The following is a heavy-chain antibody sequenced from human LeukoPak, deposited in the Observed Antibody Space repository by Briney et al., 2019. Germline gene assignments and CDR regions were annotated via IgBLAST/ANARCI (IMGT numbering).Heavy chain of an antibody. Sequence: PGGSLRLSCAASGFTFSSYAMHWVRQAPGKGLEWVAVISCDGSNKYYADSVKSRFTISRDNSKNTLYLQMNSLRAEDTAVYYCARDQEGIVVVPAAINYYYYGMDVWGKGTTVTVSS. J-gene: IGHJ6*04. CDR3: ARDQEGIVVVPAAINYYYYGMDV. V-gene: IGHV3-30*04. CDR2: ISCDGSNK. D-gene: IGHD2-2*02. CDR1: GFTFSSYA.